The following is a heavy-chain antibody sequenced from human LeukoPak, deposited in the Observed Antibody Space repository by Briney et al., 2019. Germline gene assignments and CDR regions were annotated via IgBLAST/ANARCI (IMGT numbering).Heavy chain of an antibody. J-gene: IGHJ3*02. CDR2: IIPILGIA. Sequence: SVKVSCKASGGTFSSYAISWVRQAPGQGLEWMGRIIPILGIANYAQKFQGRVTITADKSTSTAYMELSRLRSDDMAVYYCARGCGGDCSYAFDIWGQGTMVTVSS. V-gene: IGHV1-69*04. D-gene: IGHD2-21*01. CDR3: ARGCGGDCSYAFDI. CDR1: GGTFSSYA.